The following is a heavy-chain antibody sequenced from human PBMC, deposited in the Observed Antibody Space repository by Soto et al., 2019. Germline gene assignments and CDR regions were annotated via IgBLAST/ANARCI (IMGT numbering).Heavy chain of an antibody. CDR2: IIPIFGTR. V-gene: IGHV1-69*01. CDR1: GGTFDNYA. CDR3: ALGLRVFYVDS. D-gene: IGHD2-8*01. J-gene: IGHJ4*02. Sequence: QVHLLQSGAEVQKPGSSVRVSCRTSGGTFDNYAFSWVRQAPGQGLEWMGGIIPIFGTRNIAQRFQGRVTMTADESTNTAYMELSSLRSEDTAVYYCALGLRVFYVDSWGQGTLVTVSS.